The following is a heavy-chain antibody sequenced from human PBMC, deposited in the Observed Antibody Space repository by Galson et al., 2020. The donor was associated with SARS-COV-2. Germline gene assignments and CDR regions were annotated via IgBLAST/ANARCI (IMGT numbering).Heavy chain of an antibody. Sequence: GGSLRLSCAASGFTFSSYGMHWVRQAPGKGLEWVAVIWYDGSNKYYADSVKGRFTISRDNSKNTLYLQMNSLRAEDTAVYYCARDDYDILTGYGGGAFDIWGQGTMVTVSS. CDR1: GFTFSSYG. CDR3: ARDDYDILTGYGGGAFDI. J-gene: IGHJ3*02. D-gene: IGHD3-9*01. V-gene: IGHV3-33*01. CDR2: IWYDGSNK.